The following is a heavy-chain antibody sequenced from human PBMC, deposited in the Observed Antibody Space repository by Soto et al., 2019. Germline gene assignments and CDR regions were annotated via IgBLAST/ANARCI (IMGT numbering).Heavy chain of an antibody. CDR1: GFTFSSYA. J-gene: IGHJ4*02. CDR2: ISYDGSNK. CDR3: ARDCGGECYAFDY. V-gene: IGHV3-30-3*01. D-gene: IGHD2-21*01. Sequence: HPGGSLRLSCAASGFTFSSYAMHWVRQAPGKGLEWVAVISYDGSNKYYADSVKGRFTISRDNSKNTLYLQMNSLRAEDTAVYYCARDCGGECYAFDYWGQGTLVTVYS.